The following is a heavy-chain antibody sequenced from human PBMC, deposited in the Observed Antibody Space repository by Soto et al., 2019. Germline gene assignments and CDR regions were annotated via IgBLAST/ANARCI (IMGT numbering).Heavy chain of an antibody. CDR3: ARTPSLRFLWRRYGMDV. J-gene: IGHJ6*02. CDR2: IYAGGST. D-gene: IGHD3-3*01. V-gene: IGHV3-66*01. CDR1: GFTVSNYD. Sequence: GGSLRLSCAASGFTVSNYDMSWFRQAPGKGLEWVSIIYAGGSTYYADSVKGRFTISRDNSKNTLYLQMSRLGAEDTAVYYCARTPSLRFLWRRYGMDVWGQGTTVTVSS.